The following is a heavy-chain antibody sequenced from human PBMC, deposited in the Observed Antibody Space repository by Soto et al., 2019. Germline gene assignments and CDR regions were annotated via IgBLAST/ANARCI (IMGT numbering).Heavy chain of an antibody. V-gene: IGHV3-21*01. J-gene: IGHJ3*01. D-gene: IGHD3-10*01. CDR2: ISSSSSQI. CDR3: ARGSKYFYGSGKDDAFDV. Sequence: LRLSCAASGLTFSDNTMYWVRQAPGKGLEWVSTISSSSSQIYYVDSVEGRFTVSRDNVKKSLYLQMDSLRAEDTALYYCARGSKYFYGSGKDDAFDVWGQGPMVTVS. CDR1: GLTFSDNT.